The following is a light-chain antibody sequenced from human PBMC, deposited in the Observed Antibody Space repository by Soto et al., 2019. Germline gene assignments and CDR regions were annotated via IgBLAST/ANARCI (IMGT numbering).Light chain of an antibody. CDR1: QSLQYSNGYNY. CDR3: QQYNSYPYT. V-gene: IGKV2-28*01. CDR2: LGS. J-gene: IGKJ3*01. Sequence: DIVLTQSPLSLPVIPGEPASISCRSSQSLQYSNGYNYLDWYFQKPGQSPQLLISLGSTRASGVPDRFSGSGSGTEFTLTISGLQPDDFATYYCQQYNSYPYTFGPGTKVDIK.